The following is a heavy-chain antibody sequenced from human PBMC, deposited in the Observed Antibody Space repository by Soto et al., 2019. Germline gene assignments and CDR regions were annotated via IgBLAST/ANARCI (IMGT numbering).Heavy chain of an antibody. V-gene: IGHV2-5*02. J-gene: IGHJ4*02. Sequence: QITLKESGPTLVKPTQTLTLTCTFSGFSLSTGRKGVSWSRQPPGKALEWLALIYWDDDKRYSPSLKSRLTITKDTSKNQVVLTMTNMDPVDTATYYCAHRTVISLSAYFDYWGQGTLVTVSS. CDR1: GFSLSTGRKG. D-gene: IGHD3-16*02. CDR2: IYWDDDK. CDR3: AHRTVISLSAYFDY.